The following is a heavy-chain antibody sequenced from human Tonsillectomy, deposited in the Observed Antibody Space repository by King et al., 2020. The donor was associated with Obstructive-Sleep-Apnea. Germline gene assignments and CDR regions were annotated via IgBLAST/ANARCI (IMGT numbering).Heavy chain of an antibody. CDR3: ARDTSYYYGSGSYLRDAFDI. CDR1: GGSSSSYY. Sequence: QLQESGPGLVKPSETLSLTCTVSGGSSSSYYWSWIRQPPGKGLEWIGYIYYSGSTNYNPSLKSRVTISLDTSKNQFSLKLSSVTAADTAVYYCARDTSYYYGSGSYLRDAFDIWGQGKMVTVSS. CDR2: IYYSGST. V-gene: IGHV4-59*01. J-gene: IGHJ3*02. D-gene: IGHD3-10*01.